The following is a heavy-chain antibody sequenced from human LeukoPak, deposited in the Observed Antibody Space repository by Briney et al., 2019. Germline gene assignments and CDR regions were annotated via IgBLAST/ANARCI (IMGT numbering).Heavy chain of an antibody. J-gene: IGHJ4*02. Sequence: GGPLRLSCAASGFTFTSYAMSWVRQAPGKGLEWVSSISGNGDSRNYADSVKGRFTISRDNSKSTLYLEMNSLRAEDTAVYYCAKNPLVAGTIYFDSWGQGTLLTVSS. CDR1: GFTFTSYA. CDR3: AKNPLVAGTIYFDS. V-gene: IGHV3-23*01. CDR2: ISGNGDSR. D-gene: IGHD6-19*01.